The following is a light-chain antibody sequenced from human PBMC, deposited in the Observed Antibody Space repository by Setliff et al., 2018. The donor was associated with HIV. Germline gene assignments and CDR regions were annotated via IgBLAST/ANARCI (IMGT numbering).Light chain of an antibody. CDR1: SGDVGRYNL. CDR3: CSNTGSNTYV. J-gene: IGLJ1*01. CDR2: QAS. V-gene: IGLV2-23*01. Sequence: STISCTGTSGDVGRYNLVSWYQQQQGKPPKLMIYQASKRPSGVSNRFSGSKSGNTASLTISGLQAEDEADYYCCSNTGSNTYVFGTGTKVTVL.